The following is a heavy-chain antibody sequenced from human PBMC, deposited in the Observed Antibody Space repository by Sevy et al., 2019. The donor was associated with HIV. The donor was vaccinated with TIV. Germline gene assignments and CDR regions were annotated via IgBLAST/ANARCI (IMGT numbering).Heavy chain of an antibody. CDR3: ARSSEDSSGYYNNCYYYAMDV. D-gene: IGHD3-22*01. J-gene: IGHJ6*02. CDR1: GGSISSYY. Sequence: SETLSLTCTVSGGSISSYYWNWIRQPPGKGLEWIGYIYYSGSTHYSPSLKSRVTISVDTSKNQFSLKLSSVTAADTAVYYCARSSEDSSGYYNNCYYYAMDVWSQGTTVTVSS. CDR2: IYYSGST. V-gene: IGHV4-59*01.